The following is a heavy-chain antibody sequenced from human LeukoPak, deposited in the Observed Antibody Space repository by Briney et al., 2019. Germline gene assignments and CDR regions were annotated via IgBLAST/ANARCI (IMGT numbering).Heavy chain of an antibody. V-gene: IGHV3-21*01. J-gene: IGHJ4*02. CDR1: GFTFSSYR. D-gene: IGHD5-12*01. CDR3: ARDLGSGYVFFDY. Sequence: GGSLRLSCAAPGFTFSSYRMNWVRQAPGKGLEWVSSISSGSTYINYADSVKGRFTTSRDNAKNSLYLQMNSLRAEDTAVYYCARDLGSGYVFFDYWGQGSLVTVSA. CDR2: ISSGSTYI.